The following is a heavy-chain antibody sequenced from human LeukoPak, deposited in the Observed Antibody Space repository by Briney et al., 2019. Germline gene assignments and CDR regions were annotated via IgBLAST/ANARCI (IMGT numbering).Heavy chain of an antibody. J-gene: IGHJ4*02. V-gene: IGHV3-23*01. CDR3: AKSFDSSGYSFFDS. Sequence: GGSLRLSCEASGSTFSCYAMSWVRQAPGKGLEWVSGIRRSGDSTYYADSVKGRFTISRDNSKNTLYLQMNNLRAEDTAVYYCAKSFDSSGYSFFDSWGQGTLVTVSS. CDR1: GSTFSCYA. D-gene: IGHD3-22*01. CDR2: IRRSGDST.